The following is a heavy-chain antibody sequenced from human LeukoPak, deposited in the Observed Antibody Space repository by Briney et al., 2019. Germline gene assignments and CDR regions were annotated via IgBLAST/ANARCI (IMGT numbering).Heavy chain of an antibody. D-gene: IGHD2-15*01. V-gene: IGHV4-39*01. Sequence: SETLSLTCTVSGGSISSSSYYWGWIRQPPGKGLEWIGSIYYSGSTYYNPSLKSRVTISVDTSKNQFSLKLSSVTAADTAVYYCARLGVFPDGTRIRFDPWGQGTLDTVSS. CDR2: IYYSGST. CDR1: GGSISSSSYY. J-gene: IGHJ5*02. CDR3: ARLGVFPDGTRIRFDP.